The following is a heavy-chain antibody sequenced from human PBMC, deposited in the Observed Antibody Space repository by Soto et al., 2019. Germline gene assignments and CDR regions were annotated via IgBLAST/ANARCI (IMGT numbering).Heavy chain of an antibody. Sequence: ETLSLTCTVSGGSISSSSYYWGWIRQPPGKGLEWIGSIYYSGSTYYNPSLKSRVTISVDTSKNQFSLKLSSVTAADTAVYYCARLNCGGDCYRNYYYGMDVWGQGTTVTVSS. CDR1: GGSISSSSYY. D-gene: IGHD2-21*02. CDR2: IYYSGST. V-gene: IGHV4-39*01. CDR3: ARLNCGGDCYRNYYYGMDV. J-gene: IGHJ6*02.